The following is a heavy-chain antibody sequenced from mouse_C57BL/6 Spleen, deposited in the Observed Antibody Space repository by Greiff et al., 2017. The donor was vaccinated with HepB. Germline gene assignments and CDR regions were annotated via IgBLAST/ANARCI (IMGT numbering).Heavy chain of an antibody. D-gene: IGHD1-1*01. V-gene: IGHV5-17*01. CDR3: AIHYGNAMDY. J-gene: IGHJ4*01. CDR1: GFTFSDYG. CDR2: ISSGSSTI. Sequence: EVHLVESGGGLVKPGGSLKLSCAASGFTFSDYGMHWVRQAPEKGLEWVAYISSGSSTIYYADTVKGRFTISRDNAKNTLFLQMNSLRSEDTAMYYGAIHYGNAMDYWGQVTSVTVSS.